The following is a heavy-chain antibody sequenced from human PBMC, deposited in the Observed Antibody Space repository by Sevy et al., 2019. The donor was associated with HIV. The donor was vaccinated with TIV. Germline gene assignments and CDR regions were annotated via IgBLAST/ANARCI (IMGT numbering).Heavy chain of an antibody. CDR2: IHYSGTT. CDR3: ARDSGNYPYYFDY. J-gene: IGHJ4*01. Sequence: SETLSLTWTVSGGSISGGNYFWSWIRQSPGKRLEWIGYIHYSGTTNYNPSLKSRVTISVDTSKNQFSLKLRSVTAADTAVYYCARDSGNYPYYFDYWGQGTLVTVSS. D-gene: IGHD1-26*01. CDR1: GGSISGGNYF. V-gene: IGHV4-61*01.